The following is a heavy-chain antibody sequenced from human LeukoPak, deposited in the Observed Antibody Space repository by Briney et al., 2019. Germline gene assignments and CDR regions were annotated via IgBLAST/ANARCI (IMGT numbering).Heavy chain of an antibody. V-gene: IGHV1-69*13. CDR1: GGTFSSYA. CDR2: IIPIFGTA. J-gene: IGHJ4*02. CDR3: ARDEDSMYSSGWHRN. D-gene: IGHD6-19*01. Sequence: ASVKVSCKASGGTFSSYAISWVRQAPGQGLEWMGGIIPIFGTANYAQKFQGRVTITADESTSTAYMELSSLRSEDTAVYYCARDEDSMYSSGWHRNWGQGTLVTVSS.